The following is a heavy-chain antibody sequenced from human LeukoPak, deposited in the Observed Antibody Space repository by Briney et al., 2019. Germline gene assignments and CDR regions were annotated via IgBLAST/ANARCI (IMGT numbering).Heavy chain of an antibody. Sequence: SETLSLTCTVSGGSISSYYWSWIRQPPGKGLEGIGYIYYSGSTNYNPSLKSRVTISVDTSKNQFSLKLSSVTAADTAVYYCARGGGIVATIDYWGQGTLVTASS. CDR3: ARGGGIVATIDY. D-gene: IGHD5-12*01. V-gene: IGHV4-59*01. J-gene: IGHJ4*02. CDR1: GGSISSYY. CDR2: IYYSGST.